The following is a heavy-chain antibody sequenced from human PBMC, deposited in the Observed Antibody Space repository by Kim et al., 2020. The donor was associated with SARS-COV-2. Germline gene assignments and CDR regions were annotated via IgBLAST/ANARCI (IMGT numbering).Heavy chain of an antibody. D-gene: IGHD6-19*01. V-gene: IGHV3-21*01. J-gene: IGHJ4*02. CDR3: ARDPAGGSGWYPDY. Sequence: AHSVKSRFTLSSDNAKNSLYLQMSSLGAEDTAVYYCARDPAGGSGWYPDYWGQGTLVTVSS.